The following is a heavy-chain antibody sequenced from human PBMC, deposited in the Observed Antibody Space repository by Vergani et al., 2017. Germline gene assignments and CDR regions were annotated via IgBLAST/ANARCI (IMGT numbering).Heavy chain of an antibody. CDR1: GFTFSNYW. V-gene: IGHV3-74*01. J-gene: IGHJ6*03. CDR2: INSDGDST. D-gene: IGHD1-26*01. Sequence: VQLVESGGGLVQPGGSLRLSCTASGFTFSNYWMQWVHQAPGKGLMWVSRINSDGDSTSYADSVKGRFTISRDNAKNTLYLQMDRLRAEDTAVYYCARDGWELLDYFYYMDVWGKGTTVTVSS. CDR3: ARDGWELLDYFYYMDV.